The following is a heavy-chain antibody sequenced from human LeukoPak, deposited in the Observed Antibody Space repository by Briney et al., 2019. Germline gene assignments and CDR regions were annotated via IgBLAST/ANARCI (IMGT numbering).Heavy chain of an antibody. V-gene: IGHV1-69*06. CDR2: IIPIFGTA. J-gene: IGHJ6*03. Sequence: SVKVSCKASGYTFTSYAISWVRQAPGQGLEWMGGIIPIFGTANYAQKFQGRVTITADKSTSTAYMELSSLRSEDTAVYYCAGGYCSSTSCRHPNYYYYYMDVWGKGTTVTVSS. CDR1: GYTFTSYA. D-gene: IGHD2-2*03. CDR3: AGGYCSSTSCRHPNYYYYYMDV.